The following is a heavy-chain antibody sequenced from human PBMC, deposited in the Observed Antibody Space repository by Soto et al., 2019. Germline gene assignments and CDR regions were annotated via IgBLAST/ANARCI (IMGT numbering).Heavy chain of an antibody. V-gene: IGHV4-34*01. D-gene: IGHD4-4*01. CDR2: INHSGST. Sequence: SETLSLTCAVYGGSFSGYYWSWIRQPPGKGLEWIGEINHSGSTNYNPSLKSRVTISVDTSKNQFSLKLSSVTATDTATYYCAKHPFNPLVTPYWYFDIWGRGTLVTVSS. CDR3: AKHPFNPLVTPYWYFDI. CDR1: GGSFSGYY. J-gene: IGHJ2*01.